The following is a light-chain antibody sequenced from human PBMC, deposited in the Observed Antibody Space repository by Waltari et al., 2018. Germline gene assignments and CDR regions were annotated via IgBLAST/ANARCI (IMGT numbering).Light chain of an antibody. Sequence: EIALTKSPGPLSWSPGEIATLSCRASQTVRTTYLAWYQQQPGQSPTLLIYCAASRATGIPDRFSGSGSGTDFSLTISSLEPEDFAVYYCQQYDISPLTFGGGTKVEIK. CDR3: QQYDISPLT. CDR1: QTVRTTY. V-gene: IGKV3-20*01. CDR2: CAA. J-gene: IGKJ4*01.